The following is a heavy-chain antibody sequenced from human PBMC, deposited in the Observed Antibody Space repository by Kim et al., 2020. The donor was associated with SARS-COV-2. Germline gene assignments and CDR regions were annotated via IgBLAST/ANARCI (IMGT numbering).Heavy chain of an antibody. J-gene: IGHJ5*01. CDR3: VRGEAGWDSMYNWFDV. V-gene: IGHV3-23*01. D-gene: IGHD1-26*01. Sequence: GGSLRLSCVASGFAFDTKAMNWVRQAPGKGLEWISAISGLGDTTHYADSVKGRFTISRDNSKSTLFLQLSRLSVDDTATYYCVRGEAGWDSMYNWFDVWG. CDR2: ISGLGDTT. CDR1: GFAFDTKA.